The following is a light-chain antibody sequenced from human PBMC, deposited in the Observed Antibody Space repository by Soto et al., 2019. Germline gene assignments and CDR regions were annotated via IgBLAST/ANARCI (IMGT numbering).Light chain of an antibody. Sequence: QSVLTQPASVSVSPGQSITISCSGTSSDVGSYNLVSWYQQHPGKAPKLMIYEVSKRPSGVSNRFSGSKSGNTASLTISGLQAEDEADYYCCSYAGSSTVFGGGTKLTVL. CDR1: SSDVGSYNL. CDR2: EVS. V-gene: IGLV2-23*02. CDR3: CSYAGSSTV. J-gene: IGLJ2*01.